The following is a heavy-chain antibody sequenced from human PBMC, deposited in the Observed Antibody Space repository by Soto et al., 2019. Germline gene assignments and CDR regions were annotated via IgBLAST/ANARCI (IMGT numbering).Heavy chain of an antibody. D-gene: IGHD2-21*02. Sequence: ASVKVSCKVSGYTLTELSMHWVRQAPGKGLEWMGGFDPEDGETIYAQKFQGRVTMTEDTSTDTAYMELSSLRSEDTAVYYCATDRGGGDYPRSSFGYYYYGMDVWGQGTTVTAP. CDR1: GYTLTELS. J-gene: IGHJ6*02. CDR2: FDPEDGET. CDR3: ATDRGGGDYPRSSFGYYYYGMDV. V-gene: IGHV1-24*01.